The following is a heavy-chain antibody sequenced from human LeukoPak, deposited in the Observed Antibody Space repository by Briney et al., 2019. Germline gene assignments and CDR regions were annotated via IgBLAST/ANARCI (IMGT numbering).Heavy chain of an antibody. Sequence: GGSLRLSCASSGFTFSDYYMTWIRQAPGKGLEWLSYISSTTGRTIYYADSVKGRFTISRDNTKNSLFLQMVSLRVEDTAVYYCARYYSDAFDVWGQGTVVTVSS. CDR3: ARYYSDAFDV. J-gene: IGHJ3*01. CDR2: ISSTTGRTI. V-gene: IGHV3-11*04. CDR1: GFTFSDYY. D-gene: IGHD3-10*01.